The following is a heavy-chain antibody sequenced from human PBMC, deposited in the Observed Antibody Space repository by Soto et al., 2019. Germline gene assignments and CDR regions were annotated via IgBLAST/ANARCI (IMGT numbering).Heavy chain of an antibody. CDR3: ARGPNTAVAGRFDY. CDR1: GFTFSSYG. CDR2: ITGGSTI. Sequence: GGSLRLSCAASGFTFSSYGMHWVRQAPGKGLECVSYITGGSTIYYADSVKGRFTVSRDNAENSLYLQMNSLRDEDTAVYYCARGPNTAVAGRFDYWGQGTLVTVSS. J-gene: IGHJ4*02. V-gene: IGHV3-48*02. D-gene: IGHD6-19*01.